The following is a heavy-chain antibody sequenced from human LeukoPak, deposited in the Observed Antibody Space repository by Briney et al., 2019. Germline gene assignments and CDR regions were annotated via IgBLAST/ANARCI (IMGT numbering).Heavy chain of an antibody. CDR3: ARDRLYSSSWYHFDY. D-gene: IGHD6-13*01. V-gene: IGHV3-23*01. J-gene: IGHJ4*02. CDR1: GFAFSYYA. Sequence: GGSLRLSCAASGFAFSYYAMSWVRQAPGEGLEWVSGITGTDGSTYYADSVKGRFTISRDNSKNTLYLQMNSLRAEDTAVYYCARDRLYSSSWYHFDYWGQGTLVTVSS. CDR2: ITGTDGST.